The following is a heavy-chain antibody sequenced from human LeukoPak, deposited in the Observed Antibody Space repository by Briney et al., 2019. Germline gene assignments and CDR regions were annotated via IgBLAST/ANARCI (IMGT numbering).Heavy chain of an antibody. J-gene: IGHJ4*02. CDR1: GFTFDDYA. CDR2: ISWNSGSI. D-gene: IGHD3-10*01. CDR3: AKDTHGYGSGSYYKAFDY. V-gene: IGHV3-9*01. Sequence: PGGPLRLSCAASGFTFDDYAMHWVRHAPGKGLEWVSGISWNSGSIGYADSVKGRFTISRDNAKNSLYLQMNSLRAEDTALYYCAKDTHGYGSGSYYKAFDYWGQGTLVTVSS.